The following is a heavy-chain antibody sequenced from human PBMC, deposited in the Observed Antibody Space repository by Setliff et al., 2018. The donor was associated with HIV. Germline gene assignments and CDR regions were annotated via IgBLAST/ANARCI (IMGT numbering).Heavy chain of an antibody. J-gene: IGHJ6*03. CDR3: ARGARLLAGYSDRWDYYYMAV. Sequence: SSETLSLTCAVYGGSFTAYYWTWIRQPPGKGLEWIGEIHHGGSTNYMPSLKNRVTISVDTSKNQFSLTLRSLTAADTAVYYCARGARLLAGYSDRWDYYYMAVWGKGTTVTVSS. V-gene: IGHV4-34*01. CDR2: IHHGGST. D-gene: IGHD6-13*01. CDR1: GGSFTAYY.